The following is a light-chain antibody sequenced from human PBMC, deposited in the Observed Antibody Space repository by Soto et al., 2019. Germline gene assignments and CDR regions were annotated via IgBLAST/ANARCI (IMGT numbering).Light chain of an antibody. Sequence: IVLTQSPGTLSLSPGERATLSCRASQSLRTSYLAWYQQRHGQAPRLLIYGVSNRATGVPDRFRGTGSGTDFTLIISRLEHEDFAVYYCHQYGGSFVNTFGQGTKLEI. CDR3: HQYGGSFVNT. V-gene: IGKV3-20*01. CDR2: GVS. CDR1: QSLRTSY. J-gene: IGKJ2*01.